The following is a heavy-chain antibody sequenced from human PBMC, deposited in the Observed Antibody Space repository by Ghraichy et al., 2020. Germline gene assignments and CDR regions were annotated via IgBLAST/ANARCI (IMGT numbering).Heavy chain of an antibody. CDR1: GGSISSSSYY. J-gene: IGHJ4*02. Sequence: SETLSLTCTVSGGSISSSSYYWGWIRQPPGKGLEWIGSIYYSGSTYYNPSLKSRVTISVDTSKNQFSLKLSSVTAADTAVYYCARHERKLVLDYWGQGTLVTVSS. CDR2: IYYSGST. CDR3: ARHERKLVLDY. D-gene: IGHD6-6*01. V-gene: IGHV4-39*01.